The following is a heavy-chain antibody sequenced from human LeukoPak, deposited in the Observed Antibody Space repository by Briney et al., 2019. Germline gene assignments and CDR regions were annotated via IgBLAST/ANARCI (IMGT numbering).Heavy chain of an antibody. V-gene: IGHV4-39*01. CDR1: GGSISSSSYY. CDR3: ARRYSGSYDETGFDY. J-gene: IGHJ4*02. D-gene: IGHD1-26*01. Sequence: MPSETLSLTCTVSGGSISSSSYYWGWIRQPPGKGLEWIGSIYYSGSTYYNPSLKSRVTISVDTSKNQFSLKLSSVTAADTAVYYCARRYSGSYDETGFDYWGQGTLVTVSS. CDR2: IYYSGST.